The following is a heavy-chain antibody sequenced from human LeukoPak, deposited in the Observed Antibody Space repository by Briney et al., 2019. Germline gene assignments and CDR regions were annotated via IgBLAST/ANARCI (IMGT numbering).Heavy chain of an antibody. CDR1: GYTFTSYA. CDR2: ISAGSGNT. D-gene: IGHD1-26*01. Sequence: GASVKVSCKASGYTFTSYAIHWVRQAPGQRLEWMGWISAGSGNTKYSQNFQGRVTFISNTSATTAFMELSSLRSEDAAVYYCARDSGSGNNDYWGQGTLVTVSS. CDR3: ARDSGSGNNDY. V-gene: IGHV1-3*01. J-gene: IGHJ4*02.